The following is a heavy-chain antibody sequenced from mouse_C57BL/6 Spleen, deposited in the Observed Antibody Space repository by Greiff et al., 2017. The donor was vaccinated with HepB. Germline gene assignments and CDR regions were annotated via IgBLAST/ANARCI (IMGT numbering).Heavy chain of an antibody. CDR3: ARRGYYGSRVYWYCDV. D-gene: IGHD1-1*01. CDR1: GFSLRTSGLG. J-gene: IGHJ1*03. V-gene: IGHV8-12*01. Sequence: QVTLTVSGPGILQSSQTLSLTCSFSGFSLRTSGLGVSWIRQPSGKGLEWLAHIYWDDDKRYNPSLKSRLTISKDTSRNQVFLKITSVDTADTATYDCARRGYYGSRVYWYCDVWGTGTTVTVSS. CDR2: IYWDDDK.